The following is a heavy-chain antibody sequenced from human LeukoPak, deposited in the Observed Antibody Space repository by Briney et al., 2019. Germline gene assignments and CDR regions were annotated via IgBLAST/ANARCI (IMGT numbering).Heavy chain of an antibody. CDR1: GFSFSTYA. CDR2: ISGSGKT. Sequence: GGSLRLSCAASGFSFSTYAMSWVRQAPGQGLEWVSAISGSGKTYYPDSVKGRFTISRDNSKNTLFLLMNGPRAEDTAVYYCAKERDAKGYFDYWGQGTLVTVSS. J-gene: IGHJ4*02. CDR3: AKERDAKGYFDY. V-gene: IGHV3-23*01.